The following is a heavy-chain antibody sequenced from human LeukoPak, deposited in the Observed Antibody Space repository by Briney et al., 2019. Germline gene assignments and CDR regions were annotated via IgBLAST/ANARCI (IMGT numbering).Heavy chain of an antibody. J-gene: IGHJ3*02. D-gene: IGHD3-3*01. CDR1: GGSISSYY. CDR3: ARDADYDFWSGYSRDAFDI. V-gene: IGHV4-59*01. CDR2: IYYSGST. Sequence: PSETLSLTCTVSGGSISSYYWSWIRQPPGKGLEWIGYIYYSGSTNYNPSLKSRVTISVDTSKNQFSLKLSSVTAADTAVYYCARDADYDFWSGYSRDAFDIWGQGTMVTVSS.